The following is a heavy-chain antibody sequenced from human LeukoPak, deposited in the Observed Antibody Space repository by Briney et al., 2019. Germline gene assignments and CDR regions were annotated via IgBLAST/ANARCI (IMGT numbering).Heavy chain of an antibody. D-gene: IGHD3-3*01. V-gene: IGHV3-33*01. Sequence: HPGGPLRLSCAASGFTFSSYGMHWVRQAPGKGLEWVAVIWYDGSNKYYADPVKGRFTISRDNSKNTPYLQMNSLRAEDTAVYYCARSPIGSPDYDFWSGISYYYGMDVWGQGTTVTVSS. CDR3: ARSPIGSPDYDFWSGISYYYGMDV. J-gene: IGHJ6*02. CDR1: GFTFSSYG. CDR2: IWYDGSNK.